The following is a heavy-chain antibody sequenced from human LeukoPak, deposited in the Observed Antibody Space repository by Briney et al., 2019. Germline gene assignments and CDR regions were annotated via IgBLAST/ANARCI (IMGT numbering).Heavy chain of an antibody. D-gene: IGHD3-22*01. J-gene: IGHJ4*02. CDR1: GFTFSSYG. CDR2: IWYDGSNK. CDR3: ARVYDSSGYGDY. Sequence: GGSLRLSCAASGFTFSSYGMHWVRQAPGKGLEWVAVIWYDGSNKYYADSVKGRFTISRDNAKNSLYLQMNSLRAEDTAVYYCARVYDSSGYGDYWGQGTMVTVSS. V-gene: IGHV3-33*01.